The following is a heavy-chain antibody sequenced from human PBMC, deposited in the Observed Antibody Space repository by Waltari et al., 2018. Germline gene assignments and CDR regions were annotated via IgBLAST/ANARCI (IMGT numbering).Heavy chain of an antibody. CDR1: GYTLTELS. V-gene: IGHV1-24*01. CDR3: ATSGTFYSHPLSALDY. CDR2: FDPEDGET. D-gene: IGHD1-1*01. J-gene: IGHJ4*02. Sequence: QVQLVQSGAEVKKPGASVKVSCKVSGYTLTELSMHWLRQAPGKGLEWMGGFDPEDGETIYAQKFQGRVTMTEDTSTDTAYMELSSLRSEDTAVYYCATSGTFYSHPLSALDYWGQGTLVTVSS.